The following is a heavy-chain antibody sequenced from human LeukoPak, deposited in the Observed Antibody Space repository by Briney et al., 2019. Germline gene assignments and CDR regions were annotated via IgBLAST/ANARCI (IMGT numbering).Heavy chain of an antibody. D-gene: IGHD2-15*01. Sequence: GGSLRLSCAASGFTFSSYGMHWVRQAPGKGLEWVAFIRYDGSNKYYADSVKGRFTISRDNSKNTLYLQMNSLRAEDTAVYYCAKDTSVVLLAAMGYWGQGTLVTVSS. CDR3: AKDTSVVLLAAMGY. V-gene: IGHV3-30*02. CDR1: GFTFSSYG. J-gene: IGHJ4*02. CDR2: IRYDGSNK.